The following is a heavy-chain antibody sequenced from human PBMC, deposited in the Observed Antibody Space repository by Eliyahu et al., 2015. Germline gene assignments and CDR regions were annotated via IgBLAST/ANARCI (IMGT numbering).Heavy chain of an antibody. CDR3: ARGWMSGTTVTTIDY. J-gene: IGHJ4*02. V-gene: IGHV1-18*01. Sequence: QVQLVQSGAEVKKPGXSVKVSCKASGYTFXSYGISWVRQAPGQGLEWMGWISAYNGNTNYAQKLQGRVTMTTDTSTSTAYMELRSLRSDDTAVYYCARGWMSGTTVTTIDYWGQGTLVTVSS. CDR1: GYTFXSYG. CDR2: ISAYNGNT. D-gene: IGHD4-17*01.